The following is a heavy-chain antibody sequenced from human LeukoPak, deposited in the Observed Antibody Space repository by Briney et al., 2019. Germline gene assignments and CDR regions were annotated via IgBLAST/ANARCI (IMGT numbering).Heavy chain of an antibody. CDR3: ARRLSTYSSSPYFDY. Sequence: SETLSLTCTVSGGSISSSSYYWGWIRQPPGKGLEWIGSIYYSGGTYYNPSLKSRVTISVDTSKNQYSLKLSSVTAADTAVYYCARRLSTYSSSPYFDYWGQGTLVTVSS. CDR2: IYYSGGT. V-gene: IGHV4-39*01. D-gene: IGHD6-6*01. CDR1: GGSISSSSYY. J-gene: IGHJ4*02.